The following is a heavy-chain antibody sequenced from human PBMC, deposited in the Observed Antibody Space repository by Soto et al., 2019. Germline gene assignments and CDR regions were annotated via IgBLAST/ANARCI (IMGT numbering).Heavy chain of an antibody. CDR2: VIPIFATP. D-gene: IGHD4-17*01. Sequence: QVQLVQSGAEVKKPGSSVKVSCKASGDTFIRYAISWVRQAPGQGLEWMGGVIPIFATPQYAQKFQGRVTITADESTTTAYMELSSLRSEDTAVYYCARFPLDFGDRYWYFDLWARGTLVTVSS. CDR3: ARFPLDFGDRYWYFDL. CDR1: GDTFIRYA. J-gene: IGHJ2*01. V-gene: IGHV1-69*01.